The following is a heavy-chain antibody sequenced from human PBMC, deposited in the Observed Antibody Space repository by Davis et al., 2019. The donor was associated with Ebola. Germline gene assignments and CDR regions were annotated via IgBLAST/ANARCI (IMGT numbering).Heavy chain of an antibody. CDR2: IYYSGST. V-gene: IGHV4-59*01. Sequence: MPSETLSLTCTVSGGSISSYYWSWIRQPPGKGLEWIGYIYYSGSTNYNPSLKSRVTISVDTSKNQFSLKLSSVTAADTAVYYCARGGRGYSYGCFDYWGQGTLVTVSS. J-gene: IGHJ4*02. D-gene: IGHD5-18*01. CDR1: GGSISSYY. CDR3: ARGGRGYSYGCFDY.